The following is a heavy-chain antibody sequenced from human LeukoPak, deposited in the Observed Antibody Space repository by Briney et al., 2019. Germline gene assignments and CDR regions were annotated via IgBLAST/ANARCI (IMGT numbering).Heavy chain of an antibody. Sequence: GGSLRLSCAASGFTFDDYAMHWVRQAPGKGLEYVSAISSNGGSTYYAGSLRGRVTISRDNSMNTLYLHMSSLRAEDTAVYYCVKDRRVAVAGIFDFWGQGTLVTVSS. J-gene: IGHJ4*02. D-gene: IGHD6-19*01. CDR1: GFTFDDYA. V-gene: IGHV3-64D*09. CDR2: ISSNGGST. CDR3: VKDRRVAVAGIFDF.